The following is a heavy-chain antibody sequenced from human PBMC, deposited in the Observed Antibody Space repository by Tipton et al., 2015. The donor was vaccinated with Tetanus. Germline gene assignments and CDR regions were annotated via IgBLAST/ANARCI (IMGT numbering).Heavy chain of an antibody. Sequence: TLSLTCTVSGGSISSYYWSWIRQPPGKGLEWIGYIYYSGSTNYNPSLKSRVTISVDTSKNQFSLKLSPVTAADTAVYYCARKIIAAAGTYYYYYGMDVWGQGTTVTVSS. CDR3: ARKIIAAAGTYYYYYGMDV. CDR2: IYYSGST. CDR1: GGSISSYY. J-gene: IGHJ6*02. D-gene: IGHD6-13*01. V-gene: IGHV4-59*01.